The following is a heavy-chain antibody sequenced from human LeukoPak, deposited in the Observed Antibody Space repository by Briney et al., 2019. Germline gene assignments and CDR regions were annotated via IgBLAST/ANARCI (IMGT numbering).Heavy chain of an antibody. CDR1: GFTFSSYA. CDR2: ISGSGGST. D-gene: IGHD3-22*01. Sequence: GGSLRLSCAASGFTFSSYAMSWVRQAPGKGLEWVSTISGSGGSTYYADSVKGRFTISRDNSKNTLYLQMNSLRAEDTAVYYCANSLCMIVVVIPPFDYWGQGTLVTVSS. V-gene: IGHV3-23*01. CDR3: ANSLCMIVVVIPPFDY. J-gene: IGHJ4*02.